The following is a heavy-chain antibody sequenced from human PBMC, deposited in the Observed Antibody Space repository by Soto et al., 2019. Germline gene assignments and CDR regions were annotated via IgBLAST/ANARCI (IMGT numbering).Heavy chain of an antibody. CDR2: INPTSGGT. Sequence: ASVKVSCKASGYTFTGYYMHWVRQAPGQGLEWMGWINPTSGGTNYAQKFQGRVTMTRDTSISTAYMELSRLRSDDTAVYYCARADSSSSGGFDYWGQGTLVTVS. CDR1: GYTFTGYY. J-gene: IGHJ4*02. D-gene: IGHD6-13*01. V-gene: IGHV1-2*02. CDR3: ARADSSSSGGFDY.